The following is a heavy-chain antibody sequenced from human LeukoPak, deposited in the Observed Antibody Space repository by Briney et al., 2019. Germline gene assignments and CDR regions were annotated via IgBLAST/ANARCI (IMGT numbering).Heavy chain of an antibody. D-gene: IGHD4-17*01. CDR1: GGSISSYY. Sequence: PSETLSLTCTASGGSISSYYRSWIRQPAGKGLEWIGRIYTSGSTNYNPSLKSRVTMSVDTTKNQFSLKLSSVTAADTAVYYCARDGTLYGDLYYFDYWGQGTLVTVSS. CDR3: ARDGTLYGDLYYFDY. J-gene: IGHJ4*02. V-gene: IGHV4-4*07. CDR2: IYTSGST.